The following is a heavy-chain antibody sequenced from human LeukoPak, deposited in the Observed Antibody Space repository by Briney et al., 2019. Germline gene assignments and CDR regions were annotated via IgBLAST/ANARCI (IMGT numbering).Heavy chain of an antibody. V-gene: IGHV3-30*02. Sequence: PGGSLRLSCAASGFTFSSYGMHWVRQAPGKGLEWVAFIRYDGINKYYADSVKGRFTISRDNSKNTLYLQMNSLRAEDTAVYYCAMNPDYWGQGTLVTVSS. CDR2: IRYDGINK. CDR1: GFTFSSYG. CDR3: AMNPDY. J-gene: IGHJ4*02.